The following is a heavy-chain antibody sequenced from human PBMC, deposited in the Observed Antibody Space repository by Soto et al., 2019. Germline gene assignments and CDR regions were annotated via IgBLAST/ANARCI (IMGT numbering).Heavy chain of an antibody. V-gene: IGHV3-66*01. CDR1: GFTVSSNY. J-gene: IGHJ4*02. CDR2: IYSGGST. CDR3: ARWGRMITFGGVIVNPFDY. D-gene: IGHD3-16*02. Sequence: EAQLVESGGGLVQPGGSLRLSCAASGFTVSSNYMSWVRQAPGKGLEWVSVIYSGGSTYYADSVKGRFTISRDNSKNTLYLQMNSLRAEDTAVYYCARWGRMITFGGVIVNPFDYWGQGTLVTVSS.